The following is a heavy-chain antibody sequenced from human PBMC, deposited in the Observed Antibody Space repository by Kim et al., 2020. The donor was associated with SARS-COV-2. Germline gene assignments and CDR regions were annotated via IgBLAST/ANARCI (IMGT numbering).Heavy chain of an antibody. CDR2: ISYDGSKK. CDR1: GFTFSSYA. J-gene: IGHJ6*02. CDR3: ARALLPKYGMDV. V-gene: IGHV3-30-3*01. Sequence: GGSLRLSCAASGFTFSSYAMHWVRQAPGKGLEWVAVISYDGSKKYYADSVKGRFTISRDNSKNTLYLQMNSLRAEDTAVYYCARALLPKYGMDVWGQGTTVTVSS. D-gene: IGHD1-26*01.